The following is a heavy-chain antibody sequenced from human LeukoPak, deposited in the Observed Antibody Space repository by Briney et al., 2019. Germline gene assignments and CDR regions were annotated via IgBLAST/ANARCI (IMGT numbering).Heavy chain of an antibody. V-gene: IGHV4-39*01. CDR1: GGSISSSSYY. D-gene: IGHD1-1*01. CDR3: ARIGAGTRAAALSYYYYCYYMDV. CDR2: IYYSGST. J-gene: IGHJ6*03. Sequence: PSETLSLTCTVSGGSISSSSYYWGWIRQPPGKGLEWIGSIYYSGSTYYNPSLKSRVTISVDTSKNQFSLKLSSVTAADTAVYYCARIGAGTRAAALSYYYYCYYMDVWGKGTTVTVSS.